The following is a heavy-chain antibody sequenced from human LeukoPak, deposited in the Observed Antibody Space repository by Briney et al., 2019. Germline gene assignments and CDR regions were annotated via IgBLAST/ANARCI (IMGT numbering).Heavy chain of an antibody. V-gene: IGHV1-2*02. D-gene: IGHD5-12*01. CDR1: GYTLTAYY. CDR2: INPKSGGT. CDR3: ARVGSKDGDSDYVVFLDY. Sequence: ASVKVSCKASGYTLTAYYIHWLRQAPGQGLEWMGWINPKSGGTNYAQKFQGKVTMTRDTSISTAYMELSRLRSDDTAVYYCARVGSKDGDSDYVVFLDYWGQGTLVTVPS. J-gene: IGHJ4*02.